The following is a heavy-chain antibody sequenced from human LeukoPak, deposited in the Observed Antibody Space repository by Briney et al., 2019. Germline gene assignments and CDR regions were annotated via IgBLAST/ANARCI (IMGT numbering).Heavy chain of an antibody. CDR1: GGSSSGYY. Sequence: PSETLSLTCAVYGGSSSGYYWSWIRQPPGKGLEWIGEINHSGSTNYNPSLKSRVTISVDTSKNQFSLKLSSVTAADTAVYYCARTGYCSSTSCYVFPSRYYYMDVWGKGTTVTVSS. J-gene: IGHJ6*03. CDR3: ARTGYCSSTSCYVFPSRYYYMDV. V-gene: IGHV4-34*01. D-gene: IGHD2-2*01. CDR2: INHSGST.